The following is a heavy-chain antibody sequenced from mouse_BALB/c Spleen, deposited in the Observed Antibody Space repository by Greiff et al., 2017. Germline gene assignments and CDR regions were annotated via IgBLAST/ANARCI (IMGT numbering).Heavy chain of an antibody. CDR2: IDPAIGNT. CDR1: GFNINDTY. CDR3: ARSKPYYFDY. D-gene: IGHD1-3*01. J-gene: IGHJ2*01. V-gene: IGHV14-3*02. Sequence: EVQLQQSGAEFVKPGVSVKLSCTASGFNINDTYMHWVKQRPEQGLEWIGMIDPAIGNTKYDPKFQGMAIITADTSSNTAYLQLSSLTSEDTAVFYCARSKPYYFDYWGQGTTLTVSS.